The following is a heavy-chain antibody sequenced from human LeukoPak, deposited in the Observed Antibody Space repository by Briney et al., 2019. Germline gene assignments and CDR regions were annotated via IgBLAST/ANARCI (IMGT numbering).Heavy chain of an antibody. CDR2: ISYSGST. Sequence: SETLSLTCTVSLGSISSSSYFWGWIRQPPGKGLEWIGSISYSGSTYYNPSLKSRVTISVGTSKNQFSLKLNSVTAADTAVYYCARSVNIVVEYYFDYWGQGTLVTVSS. J-gene: IGHJ4*02. D-gene: IGHD2-15*01. CDR1: LGSISSSSYF. CDR3: ARSVNIVVEYYFDY. V-gene: IGHV4-39*01.